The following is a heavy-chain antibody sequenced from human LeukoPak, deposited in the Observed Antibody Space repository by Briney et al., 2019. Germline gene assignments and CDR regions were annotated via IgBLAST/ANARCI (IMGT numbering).Heavy chain of an antibody. Sequence: GGSLRPSCAASGFTFSDYYMSWIRQAPGKGLEWVSYISSSSRSTTYADSVKGRFTISRDNAKNSLYLQMNSLRAEDTAVYYCSSGYESDYFFYYGMDVWGQGTTVTVSS. J-gene: IGHJ6*02. V-gene: IGHV3-11*06. CDR1: GFTFSDYY. CDR3: SSGYESDYFFYYGMDV. CDR2: ISSSSRST. D-gene: IGHD5-12*01.